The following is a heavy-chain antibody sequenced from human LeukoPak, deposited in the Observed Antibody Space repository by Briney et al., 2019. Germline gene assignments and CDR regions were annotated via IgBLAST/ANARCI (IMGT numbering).Heavy chain of an antibody. CDR2: IRGSRVTT. Sequence: GGSLRLSCAASGFTFARYGMSWVRQAPGKGLEWVSGIRGSRVTTYYADSVKGRFTISRDNSKHTVYLKMNSLRDEDTAVSYCANGGSSWFLGDWGQGTLVTVSS. CDR1: GFTFARYG. D-gene: IGHD6-13*01. CDR3: ANGGSSWFLGD. J-gene: IGHJ4*02. V-gene: IGHV3-23*01.